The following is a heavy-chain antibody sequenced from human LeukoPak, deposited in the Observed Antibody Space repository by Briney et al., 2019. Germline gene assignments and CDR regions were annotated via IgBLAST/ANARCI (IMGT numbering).Heavy chain of an antibody. CDR3: ARGALQDYYDSSGFHHRGGVDY. CDR2: VYYSGST. D-gene: IGHD3-22*01. J-gene: IGHJ4*02. V-gene: IGHV4-39*07. Sequence: SETLSLTCTVSGGSLSSTSHYWAWIRQPPGKGLEWVGSVYYSGSTYYNPSLKSRVTVSIDMSKNQFSLKLSSVTAADTAMYFCARGALQDYYDSSGFHHRGGVDYWGPGTLVTVSS. CDR1: GGSLSSTSHY.